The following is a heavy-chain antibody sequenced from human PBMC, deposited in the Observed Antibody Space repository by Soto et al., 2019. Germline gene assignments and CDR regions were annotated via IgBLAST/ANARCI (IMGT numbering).Heavy chain of an antibody. CDR1: GYTFTSYA. V-gene: IGHV1-3*01. CDR2: INDGNGNT. J-gene: IGHJ5*02. Sequence: ASVKVSCKASGYTFTSYAMHWVRQAPGQRLELMGWINDGNGNTKYSQKFQGRVTISRDTSASTAYMELSSLRSEDTAVYYCARDRNSFDPWGQGTLVTVSS. CDR3: ARDRNSFDP.